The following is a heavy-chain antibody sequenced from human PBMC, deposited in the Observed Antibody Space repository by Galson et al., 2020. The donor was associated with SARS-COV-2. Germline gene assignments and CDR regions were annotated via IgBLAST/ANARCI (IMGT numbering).Heavy chain of an antibody. CDR1: GYTFNDNY. D-gene: IGHD3-10*01. V-gene: IGHV1-2*02. CDR3: ARDRNYYGSGSYLFDS. Sequence: ASVKVYCKASGYTFNDNYIQWLRQAPGKGLEWMGCINPANGGANHALKFLGRVTLTSDTSTSTAYMELSSLRYDDTAVYFCARDRNYYGSGSYLFDSWGQGTLVTVSS. J-gene: IGHJ4*02. CDR2: INPANGGA.